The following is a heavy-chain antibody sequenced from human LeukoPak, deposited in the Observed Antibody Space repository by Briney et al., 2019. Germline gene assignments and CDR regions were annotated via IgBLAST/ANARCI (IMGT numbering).Heavy chain of an antibody. J-gene: IGHJ3*02. CDR1: GGSFSGYY. Sequence: SETLSPTCAVYGGSFSGYYWSWIRQPPGKGLEWIGEINHSGSTNYNPSLKSRVTISVDTSKNQFSLKLSSVTAADTAVYYCARGPKVIRYSSGWYADAFDIWGQGTMVTVSS. V-gene: IGHV4-34*01. CDR2: INHSGST. D-gene: IGHD6-19*01. CDR3: ARGPKVIRYSSGWYADAFDI.